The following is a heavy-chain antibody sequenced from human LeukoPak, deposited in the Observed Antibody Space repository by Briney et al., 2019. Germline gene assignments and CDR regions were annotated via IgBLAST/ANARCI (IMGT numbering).Heavy chain of an antibody. CDR2: IYHSGST. Sequence: SETLSLTCAVSGGSISRGGYSWSWIRQPPGKGLEWIGYIYHSGSTYYNPSLKSRVTISVDRSKNQFSLKLSSVTAADTAVYYCARYCSSTSCSFFDYWGQGTLVTVSS. J-gene: IGHJ4*02. V-gene: IGHV4-30-2*01. D-gene: IGHD2-2*01. CDR1: GGSISRGGYS. CDR3: ARYCSSTSCSFFDY.